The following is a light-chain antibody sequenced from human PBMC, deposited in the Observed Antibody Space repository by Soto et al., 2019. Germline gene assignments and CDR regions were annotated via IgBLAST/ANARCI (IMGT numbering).Light chain of an antibody. CDR2: EGT. CDR1: SSDVGGYNL. V-gene: IGLV2-23*01. Sequence: QSALTQPASVSGSPGQSITISCTGTSSDVGGYNLVSWYQQHPGKAPKLIIYEGTKRPSGVSNRLPGSKSGNTASLTISGLQAEDEADYYCCSYAGSSTWVFGEGTKLTVL. J-gene: IGLJ3*02. CDR3: CSYAGSSTWV.